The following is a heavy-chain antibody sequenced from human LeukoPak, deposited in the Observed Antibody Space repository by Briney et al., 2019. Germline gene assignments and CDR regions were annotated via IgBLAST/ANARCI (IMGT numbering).Heavy chain of an antibody. D-gene: IGHD2-15*01. CDR3: ASVGREYCSGGSCHYYFDC. CDR2: IYHSGST. Sequence: SETLSLTCAVSGGSISSGGYSWSWIRQPPGKGLEWIGYIYHSGSTYYNPSLKSRVTISVDRSKNQFSLKLSSVTAADTAVYYCASVGREYCSGGSCHYYFDCWGQGTLVTVSS. V-gene: IGHV4-30-2*01. CDR1: GGSISSGGYS. J-gene: IGHJ4*02.